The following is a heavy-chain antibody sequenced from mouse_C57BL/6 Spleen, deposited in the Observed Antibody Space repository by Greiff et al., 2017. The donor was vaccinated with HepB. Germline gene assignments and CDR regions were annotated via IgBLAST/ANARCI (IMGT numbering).Heavy chain of an antibody. Sequence: QVQLKQPGAELVKPGASVKLSCKASGYNFTSYWMHWVKQRPGQGLEWIGMIHPNSGSTNYNEKFKSKATLTVDKSASPAYMQLSSLTSEDSAVYYCARPLTGSMDYWGQGTSVTVSS. J-gene: IGHJ4*01. CDR1: GYNFTSYW. CDR3: ARPLTGSMDY. D-gene: IGHD4-1*01. V-gene: IGHV1-64*01. CDR2: IHPNSGST.